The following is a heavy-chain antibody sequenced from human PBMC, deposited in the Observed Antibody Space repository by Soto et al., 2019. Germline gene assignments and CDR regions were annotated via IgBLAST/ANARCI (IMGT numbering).Heavy chain of an antibody. CDR1: GGSISSGAHY. V-gene: IGHV4-31*03. D-gene: IGHD3-3*01. CDR2: ITYIGST. J-gene: IGHJ4*02. CDR3: ARESGGSLFGSYYDD. Sequence: QVQLQESGPGLVKPSQTLSLTCTVSGGSISSGAHYWTWIRQHPGKGLEWIGYITYIGSTYYNPSLKSRVTISVDTSKNQFSLKLSTVTAADTAVYYCARESGGSLFGSYYDDWGQGTMFTVSS.